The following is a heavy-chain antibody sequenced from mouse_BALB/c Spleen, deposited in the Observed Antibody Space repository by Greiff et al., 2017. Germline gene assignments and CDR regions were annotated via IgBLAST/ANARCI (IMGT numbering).Heavy chain of an antibody. CDR3: AREGGGRLYYFDY. CDR1: GYTFTSYW. Sequence: QVQLKQPGAELVKPGASVKLSCKASGYTFTSYWMHWVKQRPGQGLEWIGEINPSNGRTNYNEKFKSKATLTVDKSSSTAYMQLSSLTSEDSAVYYCAREGGGRLYYFDYWGQGTTLTVSS. CDR2: INPSNGRT. D-gene: IGHD3-3*01. V-gene: IGHV1S81*02. J-gene: IGHJ2*01.